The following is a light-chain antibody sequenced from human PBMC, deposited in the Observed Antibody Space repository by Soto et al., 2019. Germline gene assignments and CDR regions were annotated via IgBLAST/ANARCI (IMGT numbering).Light chain of an antibody. J-gene: IGLJ1*01. V-gene: IGLV2-14*01. CDR2: DVS. CDR3: SSSTSSRTRV. Sequence: QSALTQPASVSGSPGQSITISCTGTSSDVGGYNYVSWYQQHPGKAPKLMIYDVSNRPSGVSNRVSGSKSGNTASLTISGLQAEDEDDYYCSSSTSSRTRVFGTGTKVTVL. CDR1: SSDVGGYNY.